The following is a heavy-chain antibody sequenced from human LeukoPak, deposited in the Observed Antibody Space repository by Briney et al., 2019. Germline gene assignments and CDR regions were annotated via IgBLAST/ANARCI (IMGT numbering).Heavy chain of an antibody. J-gene: IGHJ4*02. CDR1: GFTFSSYW. CDR3: ARDDSSSWYGPEDY. D-gene: IGHD6-13*01. Sequence: GGSLRLSCAASGFTFSSYWMSWVRQAPGKGLEWVANIKQDGSEKHYVDSVKGRFTISRDNAKNSLYLQMNSLRAEDTAVYYCARDDSSSWYGPEDYWGQGTLVTVSS. V-gene: IGHV3-7*01. CDR2: IKQDGSEK.